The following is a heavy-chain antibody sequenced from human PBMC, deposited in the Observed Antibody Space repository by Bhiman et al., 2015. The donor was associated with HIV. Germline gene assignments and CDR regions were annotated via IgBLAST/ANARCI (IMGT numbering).Heavy chain of an antibody. D-gene: IGHD4-23*01. J-gene: IGHJ4*01. CDR2: ISWNGDRK. CDR3: VKASHDFGGHFES. Sequence: EVQLVEIGGGSVQPGRSLRLGCEASGFTFDNFAMHWVRQAPGKGLEWVSSISWNGDRKGYGDSVKGRFTISRDDAKKSLFLQMNSLRPEDTAFYCVKASHDFGGHFESWGHGTMVTVSS. CDR1: GFTFDNFA. V-gene: IGHV3-9*01.